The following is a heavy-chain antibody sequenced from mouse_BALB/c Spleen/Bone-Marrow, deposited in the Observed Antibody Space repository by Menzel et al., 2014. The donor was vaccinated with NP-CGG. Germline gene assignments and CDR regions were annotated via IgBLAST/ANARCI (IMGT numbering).Heavy chain of an antibody. V-gene: IGHV1-87*01. CDR2: IYPADGDT. Sequence: VKLVESGAELVKPGASVKLSCTASGYNINSNWMQWVKQRPGQGLEWIGAIYPADGDTRYDQKFRGKATLTADKSSNTAYMQLSSLTSEDSAVYFCASHYCDYDAFDYWGQGTSVTVSS. D-gene: IGHD2-4*01. CDR1: GYNINSNW. CDR3: ASHYCDYDAFDY. J-gene: IGHJ4*01.